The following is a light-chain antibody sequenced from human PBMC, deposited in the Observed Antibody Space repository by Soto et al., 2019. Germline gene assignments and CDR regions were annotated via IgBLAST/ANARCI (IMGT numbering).Light chain of an antibody. J-gene: IGKJ1*01. CDR2: GAS. CDR3: QHYGSSQGT. V-gene: IGKV3-15*01. Sequence: EIVMTQSPATLSVSPGERATLSCRASQSVSSNLAWYQQKHGQAPRLIIYGASTRATGIPARFSGSGSGTDLTLTISSLQSEDFAVYYCQHYGSSQGTVGQGTKVDIK. CDR1: QSVSSN.